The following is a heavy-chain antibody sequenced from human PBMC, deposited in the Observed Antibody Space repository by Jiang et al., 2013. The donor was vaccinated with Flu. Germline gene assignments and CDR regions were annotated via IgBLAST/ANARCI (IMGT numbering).Heavy chain of an antibody. CDR1: GGSISSYY. CDR2: IYYSGST. D-gene: IGHD3-16*02. Sequence: GSGLVKPSETLSLTCTVSGGSISSYYWSWIRQPPGKGLEWIGYIYYSGSTNYNPSLKSRVTISVDTSKNQFSLKLSSVTAADTAVYYCARDNVGFDYVWGSYRSRWFDPWGQGTLVTVSS. J-gene: IGHJ5*02. V-gene: IGHV4-59*01. CDR3: ARDNVGFDYVWGSYRSRWFDP.